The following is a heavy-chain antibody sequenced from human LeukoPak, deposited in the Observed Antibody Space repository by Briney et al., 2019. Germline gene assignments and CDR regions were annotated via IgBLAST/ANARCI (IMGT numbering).Heavy chain of an antibody. Sequence: ASVKVSCKASGYTFAGYYMHWVRQAPGQGLEWMGWINPNSGGTNYAQKFQGRVTMTRDTSISTAYMELSRLRSDDTAVYYCARDLHYYDSSGYYSWGQGTLVTVSS. CDR1: GYTFAGYY. CDR2: INPNSGGT. CDR3: ARDLHYYDSSGYYS. J-gene: IGHJ4*02. D-gene: IGHD3-22*01. V-gene: IGHV1-2*02.